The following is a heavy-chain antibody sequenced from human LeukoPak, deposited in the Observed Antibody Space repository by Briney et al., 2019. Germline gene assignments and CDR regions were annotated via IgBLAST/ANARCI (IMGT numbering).Heavy chain of an antibody. J-gene: IGHJ4*02. D-gene: IGHD3-22*01. CDR2: ISSSGSTI. CDR3: AKDRGYDSSGYYDY. CDR1: GFTFSSYE. Sequence: GGSLRLSCAASGFTFSSYEMNWVRQAPGKGLEWVSYISSSGSTIYYADSVKGRFTISRDNAKNSLYLQMNSLRAEDTALYYCAKDRGYDSSGYYDYWGQGTLVTVSS. V-gene: IGHV3-48*03.